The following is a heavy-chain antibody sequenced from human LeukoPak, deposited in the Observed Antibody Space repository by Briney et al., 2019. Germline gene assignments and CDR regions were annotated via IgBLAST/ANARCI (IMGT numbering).Heavy chain of an antibody. J-gene: IGHJ4*02. V-gene: IGHV1-24*01. CDR1: GYTLTELS. CDR3: AMSLRSEVDYFDY. CDR2: FDPEDGET. D-gene: IGHD2-15*01. Sequence: ASVKVSCKVSGYTLTELSMHWVRQAPGKGLEWMGGFDPEDGETIYAQKFQGRVTMTEDTSTDTAYMELSSLRSEDTAVCYCAMSLRSEVDYFDYWGQGTLVTVSS.